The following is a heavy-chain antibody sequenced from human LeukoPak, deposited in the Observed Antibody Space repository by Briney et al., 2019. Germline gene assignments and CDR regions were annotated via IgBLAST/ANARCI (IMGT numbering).Heavy chain of an antibody. CDR2: IYYSGST. J-gene: IGHJ4*02. Sequence: SETLSLTCTVSGGSVSSYYWSWIRQPPGKGLEWIGYIYYSGSTNYNPSLKSRVTISVDTSKNQFSLKLSSVTAADTAVYYCARLDYDILTGYYYFDYWGQGTLVTVSS. CDR3: ARLDYDILTGYYYFDY. CDR1: GGSVSSYY. V-gene: IGHV4-59*08. D-gene: IGHD3-9*01.